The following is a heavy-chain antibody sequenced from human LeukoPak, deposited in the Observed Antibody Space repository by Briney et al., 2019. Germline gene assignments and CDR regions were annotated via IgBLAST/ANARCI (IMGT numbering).Heavy chain of an antibody. D-gene: IGHD3-22*01. CDR3: ARQYYYDSSGYLDY. CDR1: GGSISSSHYY. CDR2: IYYSGST. Sequence: PSETLSLTCTVSGGSISSSHYYWGWIRQPPGKGLGWIGSIYYSGSTYYNPSLKSRVTISVDTSKNQFSLKLSSMTAADTAVYYCARQYYYDSSGYLDYWGQGTLVTVSS. J-gene: IGHJ4*02. V-gene: IGHV4-39*01.